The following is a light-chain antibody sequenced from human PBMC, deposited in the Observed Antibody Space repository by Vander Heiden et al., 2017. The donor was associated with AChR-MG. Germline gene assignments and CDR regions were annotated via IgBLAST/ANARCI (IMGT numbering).Light chain of an antibody. J-gene: IGKJ2*01. CDR1: QSISIW. V-gene: IGKV1-5*03. Sequence: DIQMTQSPSTLSASVGDRVTITCRASQSISIWLAWYQQKPGKAPNLLIYKASSLESGVPSRFSGSGSGTEFTLTISSLQPDDFATYYCQQDYTYAYTFGQGTKLEIK. CDR2: KAS. CDR3: QQDYTYAYT.